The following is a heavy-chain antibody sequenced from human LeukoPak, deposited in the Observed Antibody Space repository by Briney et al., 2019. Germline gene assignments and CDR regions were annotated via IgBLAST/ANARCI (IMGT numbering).Heavy chain of an antibody. V-gene: IGHV1-18*01. CDR3: ARDLGVNIVVSFDY. D-gene: IGHD1-26*01. CDR2: ISAYNGNT. J-gene: IGHJ4*02. Sequence: ASVKVSCKASGYTFTSYGISWVRQAPGQGLEWMGWISAYNGNTNYAQKLQGRVTMTTDTPTSTAYMELRSLRSDDTAVYYCARDLGVNIVVSFDYWGQGTLVTVSS. CDR1: GYTFTSYG.